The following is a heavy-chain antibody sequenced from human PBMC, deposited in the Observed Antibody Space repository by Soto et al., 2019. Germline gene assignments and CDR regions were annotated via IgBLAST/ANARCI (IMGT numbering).Heavy chain of an antibody. Sequence: QVQLQQWGAGLLKPSETLSLTCAVYGGSFSGYYWSWIRQPPGKGLEWIGEINHSGSTNYNPSLNSRGTISVDTSKNQFALKLSSVTAADTAVYYCARDHMVRGEDYWGQGTLVTVSS. D-gene: IGHD3-10*01. CDR1: GGSFSGYY. CDR2: INHSGST. CDR3: ARDHMVRGEDY. J-gene: IGHJ4*02. V-gene: IGHV4-34*01.